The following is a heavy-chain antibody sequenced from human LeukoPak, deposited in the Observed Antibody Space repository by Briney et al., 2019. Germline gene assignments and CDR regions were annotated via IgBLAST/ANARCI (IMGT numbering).Heavy chain of an antibody. V-gene: IGHV3-21*01. Sequence: PGGSLRLSCAASGFTFSTYTMNWVRQAPGKGLEWVSSISSGSTYMYYADSLKGRFTISRDNAKNSLYLQMNSLRAEDTAVYYCAKDHGGYLDYWGQGTLVTVSS. CDR2: ISSGSTYM. J-gene: IGHJ4*02. D-gene: IGHD2-15*01. CDR1: GFTFSTYT. CDR3: AKDHGGYLDY.